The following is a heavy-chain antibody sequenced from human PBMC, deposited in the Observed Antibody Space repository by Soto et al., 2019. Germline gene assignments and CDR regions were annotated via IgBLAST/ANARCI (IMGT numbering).Heavy chain of an antibody. CDR3: ARSRIVGALVEY. CDR2: INPNSGGT. D-gene: IGHD1-26*01. V-gene: IGHV1-2*04. Sequence: ASVKVSCKASGYTFTGYYMHWVRQAPGQGLEWMGWINPNSGGTNYAQKFQGWVTMTRDTSISTAYMELSRLRSDDTAVYYCARSRIVGALVEYWGQGTLVIVSS. CDR1: GYTFTGYY. J-gene: IGHJ4*02.